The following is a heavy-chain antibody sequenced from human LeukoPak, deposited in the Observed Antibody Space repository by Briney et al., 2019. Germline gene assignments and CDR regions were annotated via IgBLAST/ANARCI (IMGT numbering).Heavy chain of an antibody. D-gene: IGHD4-11*01. CDR3: ARVGGDYSNSQSSYRPRSSYYGMDV. CDR2: ISSSGSTI. Sequence: GGSLRLSCAASGFTFSDYDMSWIRQAPGKGLEWVSYISSSGSTIYYADSVKGRFTISRDNAKNSLYLQMNSLRAEDTAVYYCARVGGDYSNSQSSYRPRSSYYGMDVWGQGTTVTVSS. V-gene: IGHV3-11*01. CDR1: GFTFSDYD. J-gene: IGHJ6*02.